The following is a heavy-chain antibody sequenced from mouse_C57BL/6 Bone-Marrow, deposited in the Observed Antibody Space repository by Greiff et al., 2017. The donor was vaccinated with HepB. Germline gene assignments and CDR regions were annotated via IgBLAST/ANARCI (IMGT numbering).Heavy chain of an antibody. D-gene: IGHD2-1*01. V-gene: IGHV14-4*01. J-gene: IGHJ2*01. CDR3: TRHYGNYYYFDY. CDR1: GFNIKDDY. CDR2: IDPENGDT. Sequence: EVQLQQSGAELVRPGASVKLSCTASGFNIKDDYMHWVKQRPEQGLEWIGWIDPENGDTEYASKFQGKATITADTSSNTAYLQLSSLTSEDTAVYYCTRHYGNYYYFDYWGQGTTLTVSS.